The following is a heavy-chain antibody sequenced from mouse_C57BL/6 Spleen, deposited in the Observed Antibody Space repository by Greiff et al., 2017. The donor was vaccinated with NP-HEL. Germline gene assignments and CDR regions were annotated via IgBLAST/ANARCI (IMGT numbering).Heavy chain of an antibody. V-gene: IGHV2-6*01. J-gene: IGHJ4*01. CDR1: GFSLTSYG. D-gene: IGHD4-1*01. CDR2: IWGVGST. Sequence: QVQLKQSGPGLVAPSQSLSITCTVSGFSLTSYGVDWVRQSPGKGLEWLGVIWGVGSTNYNSALKSRLSISKDNSKSQVYLRMNSMQTENTAMDDCASRRGPLGHAMDYWGQGTSVTVSS. CDR3: ASRRGPLGHAMDY.